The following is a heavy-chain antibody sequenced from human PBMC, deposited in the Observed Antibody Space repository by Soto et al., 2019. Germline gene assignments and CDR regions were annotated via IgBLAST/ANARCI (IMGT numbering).Heavy chain of an antibody. CDR3: ARDITVYGSGSYRYYYYYGMDV. J-gene: IGHJ6*02. CDR2: ISSSSSYI. V-gene: IGHV3-21*01. D-gene: IGHD3-10*01. Sequence: GGSLRRSWAASGFTVSSYIMNWVRQAPGKGLEWVSSISSSSSYIYYADSVKGRFTISRDNAKNSLYLQMNSLRAEDSAVYYCARDITVYGSGSYRYYYYYGMDVWGQGTTVTVSS. CDR1: GFTVSSYI.